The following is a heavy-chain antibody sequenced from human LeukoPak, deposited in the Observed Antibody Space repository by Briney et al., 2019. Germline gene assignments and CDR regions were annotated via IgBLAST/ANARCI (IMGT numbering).Heavy chain of an antibody. V-gene: IGHV3-53*01. CDR1: GFTVSNNY. D-gene: IGHD4-23*01. J-gene: IGHJ5*02. CDR2: IYSGGTT. Sequence: GGSLRLSCAASGFTVSNNYMTWVRQAPGKGLEWVSLIYSGGTTFYTDSVKGRFTISRDSSKNTLYLQMNNLKAEDTAVYYCTTSXAVASWGQGTLVTVSS. CDR3: TTSXAVAS.